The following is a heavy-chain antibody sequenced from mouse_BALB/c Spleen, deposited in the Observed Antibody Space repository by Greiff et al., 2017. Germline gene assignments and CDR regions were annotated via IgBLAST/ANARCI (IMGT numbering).Heavy chain of an antibody. CDR3: VGLGGLLRDYWYSDV. CDR2: IRSKSNNYAT. CDR1: GFTFNTYA. D-gene: IGHD1-1*01. V-gene: IGHV10-1*02. Sequence: EVQLVESGGGLVQSKGSLKLSCAASGFTFNTYAMNWVRQAPGKGLEWVARIRSKSNNYATYYADSVKDRFTISRDDSQSMLYLQMNNLKTEDTAMYYCVGLGGLLRDYWYSDVWGAGTTVTVSS. J-gene: IGHJ1*01.